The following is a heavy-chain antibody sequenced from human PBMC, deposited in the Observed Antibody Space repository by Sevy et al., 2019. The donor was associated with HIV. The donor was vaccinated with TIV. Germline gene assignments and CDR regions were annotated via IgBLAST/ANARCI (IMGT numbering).Heavy chain of an antibody. J-gene: IGHJ4*02. CDR2: IKQDGSEK. CDR3: ARVGNYDYIWGSLGN. D-gene: IGHD3-16*01. Sequence: GGSLRLSCAASGFTFSSYWMSWVRQAPGTGLEWVANIKQDGSEKYYVDSVKGRFTISRDNAKNSLYLQMNSLRAEDTAVYYCARVGNYDYIWGSLGNWGQRTLVTVSS. CDR1: GFTFSSYW. V-gene: IGHV3-7*03.